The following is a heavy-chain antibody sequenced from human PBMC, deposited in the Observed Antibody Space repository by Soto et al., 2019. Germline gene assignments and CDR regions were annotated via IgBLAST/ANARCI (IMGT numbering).Heavy chain of an antibody. CDR3: TRIEKGSATYT. CDR2: IFSNDEK. V-gene: IGHV2-26*01. J-gene: IGHJ5*02. Sequence: QVTLKESGPVLVKPTETLTLTCTVSGFSVSNTRMGVSWIRQPPGKALEWLAHIFSNDEKAYTTSLKSRLTISKDTSKSHVVLSMTNMDPVDTATYYCTRIEKGSATYTWGQGTLVTVSS. D-gene: IGHD3-10*01. CDR1: GFSVSNTRMG.